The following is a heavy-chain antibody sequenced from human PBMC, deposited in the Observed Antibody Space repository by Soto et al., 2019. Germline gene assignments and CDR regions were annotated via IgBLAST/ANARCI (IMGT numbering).Heavy chain of an antibody. D-gene: IGHD3-10*01. CDR1: GGTFSSYA. V-gene: IGHV1-69*13. J-gene: IGHJ6*02. CDR2: IIPIFGTA. CDR3: ARPVTITMVRGVDYYYGMDV. Sequence: GASVKVSCKASGGTFSSYAISWVRQAPGQGLEWMGGIIPIFGTANYAQKFQGRVTITADESTSTAYMELSSLRSEDTAVYYCARPVTITMVRGVDYYYGMDVWGQGTTVTVSS.